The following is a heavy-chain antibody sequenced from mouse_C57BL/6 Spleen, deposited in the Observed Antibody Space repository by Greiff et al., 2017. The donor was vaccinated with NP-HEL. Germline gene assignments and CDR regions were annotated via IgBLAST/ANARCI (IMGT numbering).Heavy chain of an antibody. CDR1: GFTFSDYG. D-gene: IGHD1-1*01. V-gene: IGHV5-17*01. CDR2: ISSGSSTI. J-gene: IGHJ4*01. Sequence: EVQGVESGGGLVKPGGSLKLSCAASGFTFSDYGMHWVRQAPEKGLEWVAYISSGSSTIYYADTVKGRFTISRDNAKNTLCLQMTSLRSEDTAMYYCARRTTVKGYAMDYWGQGTSVTVSS. CDR3: ARRTTVKGYAMDY.